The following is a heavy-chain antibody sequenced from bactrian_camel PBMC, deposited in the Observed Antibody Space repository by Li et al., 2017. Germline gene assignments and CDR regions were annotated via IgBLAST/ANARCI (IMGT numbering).Heavy chain of an antibody. D-gene: IGHD6*01. CDR3: AADFGGSFSGCRRARPYDY. J-gene: IGHJ4*01. CDR2: MYIGRGGT. Sequence: DVQLVESGGGSVQAGGSLRLSCAASGYAYSSYYMGWFRRAPGKDREWVATMYIGRGGTYYSDSVKGRFTTSQDNANTVSLQMNTLKPEDTAMYYCAADFGGSFSGCRRARPYDYWDQGTQVTVS. CDR1: GYAYSSYY. V-gene: IGHV3S40*01.